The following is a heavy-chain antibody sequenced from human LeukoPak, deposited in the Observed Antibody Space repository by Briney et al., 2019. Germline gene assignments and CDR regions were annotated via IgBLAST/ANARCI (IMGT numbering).Heavy chain of an antibody. V-gene: IGHV3-30*18. CDR2: ISYDGSSK. CDR1: GFSFSTYG. J-gene: IGHJ3*02. CDR3: AKDHYEGGDAFDS. D-gene: IGHD3-22*01. Sequence: QTGGSLRFSCAASGFSFSTYGMHWVRQAPGKGLEWVTVISYDGSSKYYADSVKGRFTISRDNSRDTLYLQMNSLRAEDTAVYYCAKDHYEGGDAFDSWGQGTMVTVSS.